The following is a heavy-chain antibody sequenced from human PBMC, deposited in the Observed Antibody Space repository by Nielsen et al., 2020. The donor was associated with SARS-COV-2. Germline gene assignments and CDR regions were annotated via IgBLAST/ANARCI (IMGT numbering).Heavy chain of an antibody. CDR3: AKRLAAAGYYYYGMDV. V-gene: IGHV1-18*01. J-gene: IGHJ6*02. D-gene: IGHD6-13*01. Sequence: WVRQAPGQGLEWMGWISAYNGNTNYAQKFQGRVTITADESTSTAYMELSSLRSEDTAVYYCAKRLAAAGYYYYGMDVWGQGTTVTVSS. CDR2: ISAYNGNT.